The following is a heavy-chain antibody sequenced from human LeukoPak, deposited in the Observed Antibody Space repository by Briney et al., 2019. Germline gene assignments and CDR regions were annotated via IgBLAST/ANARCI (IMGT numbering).Heavy chain of an antibody. J-gene: IGHJ4*02. CDR1: GFTVSSNY. D-gene: IGHD3-10*02. Sequence: GGSLRLSCAASGFTVSSNYMSWVRQAPGKGLEWVSVIYSGANTYYADSVKGRFTISRDNAQNSLYLQMSSLRAEDTAVYYCARNVYNFDYWGQGTLVTVSS. V-gene: IGHV3-53*01. CDR2: IYSGANT. CDR3: ARNVYNFDY.